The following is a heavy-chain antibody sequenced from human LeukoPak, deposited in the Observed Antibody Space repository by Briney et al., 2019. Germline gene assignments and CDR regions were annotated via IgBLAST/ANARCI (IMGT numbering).Heavy chain of an antibody. CDR1: GGTFSSYA. J-gene: IGHJ3*02. V-gene: IGHV1-69*04. Sequence: ASVKVSCKASGGTFSSYAISWVRQAPGQGLEWMGRIIPILGIANYAQKFQGRVTITADKSTSTAYMELSSLRSEDTAVYYCASPLIYGSRDAFDIWGQGTMVTVSS. D-gene: IGHD1-26*01. CDR2: IIPILGIA. CDR3: ASPLIYGSRDAFDI.